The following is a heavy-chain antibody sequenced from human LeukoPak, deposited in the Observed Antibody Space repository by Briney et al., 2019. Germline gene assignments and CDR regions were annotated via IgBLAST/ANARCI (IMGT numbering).Heavy chain of an antibody. V-gene: IGHV3-23*01. J-gene: IGHJ4*02. CDR3: AKGGCRGTCNPLAY. CDR2: SGDSDGST. Sequence: GGSLRLSCAASGFTFSGSGMSWVRQAPGKGLEWISSSGDSDGSTYYADSLKGRFTISRENSKNTLYLQMNNLRAEDKAVYYCAKGGCRGTCNPLAYWGQGALVTVSP. D-gene: IGHD2-15*01. CDR1: GFTFSGSG.